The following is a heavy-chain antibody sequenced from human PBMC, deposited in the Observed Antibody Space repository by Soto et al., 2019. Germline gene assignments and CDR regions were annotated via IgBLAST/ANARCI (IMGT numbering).Heavy chain of an antibody. CDR1: GGSFSGYY. V-gene: IGHV4-34*01. CDR3: ARGLHYYDSSGYYYYYYGMDV. J-gene: IGHJ6*02. Sequence: SEPLSLTCAVYGGSFSGYYWSWIRQPPGKGLEWIGEINHSGSTNYNPSLKSRVTISVDTSKNQFSLKLSSVTAADTAVYYCARGLHYYDSSGYYYYYYGMDVWGQGTTVTVSS. D-gene: IGHD3-22*01. CDR2: INHSGST.